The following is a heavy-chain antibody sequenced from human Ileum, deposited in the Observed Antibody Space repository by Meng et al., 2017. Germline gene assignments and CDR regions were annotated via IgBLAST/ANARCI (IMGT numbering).Heavy chain of an antibody. Sequence: QVKLQASGPGRVKPSGTLSLTCAASGDSISSRDWWSWVRQPPGKGLEWIGEISQESGRTNYNPSLKSRVTISLDKSKNQFSLNLNSVTAADTAVYYCVRNEGYSLGDWGQGTLVTVSS. CDR3: VRNEGYSLGD. V-gene: IGHV4-4*02. CDR2: ISQESGRT. D-gene: IGHD2-21*01. J-gene: IGHJ4*02. CDR1: GDSISSRDW.